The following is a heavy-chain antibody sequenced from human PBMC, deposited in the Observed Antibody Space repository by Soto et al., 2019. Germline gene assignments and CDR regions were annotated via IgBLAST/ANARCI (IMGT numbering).Heavy chain of an antibody. J-gene: IGHJ4*02. CDR1: GESIDTAGYY. CDR2: IYHSGAT. V-gene: IGHV4-31*03. CDR3: SRGDY. Sequence: QVQLQESGPRLVRPSQTLSLTCTVSGESIDTAGYYWTWIRQRPGRGLEWLGFIYHSGATYYSSSMKSRHSISIDRSQNHFSLKVPSVTAADTAVYFCSRGDYWGQGMLVTVSS.